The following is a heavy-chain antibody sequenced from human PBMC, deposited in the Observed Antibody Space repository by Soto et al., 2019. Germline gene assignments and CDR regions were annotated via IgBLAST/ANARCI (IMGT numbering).Heavy chain of an antibody. D-gene: IGHD1-26*01. V-gene: IGHV3-30*18. J-gene: IGHJ4*02. CDR3: AKSPVWELLPRFDY. Sequence: GGSLRLSCAASGFTFSSYGMHWVRQAPGKGLEWVAVISYDGSNKYYADSVKGRFTISRDNSKNTLYLQMNSLRAEDTAVYYCAKSPVWELLPRFDYWGQGT. CDR2: ISYDGSNK. CDR1: GFTFSSYG.